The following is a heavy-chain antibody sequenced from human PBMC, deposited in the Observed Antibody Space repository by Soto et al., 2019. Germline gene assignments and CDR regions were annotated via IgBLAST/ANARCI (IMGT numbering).Heavy chain of an antibody. Sequence: QVQLVQSGAEVKKPGASVKVSCKASGYTFTSYAMHWVRQAPGQRLEWMGWINTGNGNTKYSQKFQGRITITRDTSASTAYMELSSLRSEDTAVYYCARVLEVIGLKYYYGMDVWGQGTTVTVSS. CDR2: INTGNGNT. CDR1: GYTFTSYA. CDR3: ARVLEVIGLKYYYGMDV. D-gene: IGHD3-10*01. V-gene: IGHV1-3*04. J-gene: IGHJ6*02.